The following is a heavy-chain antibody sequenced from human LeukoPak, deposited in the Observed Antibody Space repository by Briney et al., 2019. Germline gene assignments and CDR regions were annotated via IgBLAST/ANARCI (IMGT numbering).Heavy chain of an antibody. V-gene: IGHV4-61*02. J-gene: IGHJ6*03. CDR3: ARVSIAVAGTRYYYYYMDV. D-gene: IGHD6-19*01. Sequence: PSQTLSLTCTVSGGSISSGSYYWSWIRQPAGKGLEWIGRIYTSGSTNYNPSLKSRVTISVDTSKNQFSLKLSSVTAADTAVYYRARVSIAVAGTRYYYYYMDVWGKGTTVTISS. CDR1: GGSISSGSYY. CDR2: IYTSGST.